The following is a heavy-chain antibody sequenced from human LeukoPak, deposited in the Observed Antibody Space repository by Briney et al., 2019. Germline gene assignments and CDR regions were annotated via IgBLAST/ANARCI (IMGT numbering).Heavy chain of an antibody. V-gene: IGHV3-74*01. Sequence: PGGSLRLSCAASGFTLSRYRMNWVRQAPGKGLVWVSRINSEGSSTTYADSVKGRFTISRDNAKNTLILQMNSLRAEDTAVYYCARDYYSRFDYWGQGTLVTVPS. D-gene: IGHD3-22*01. J-gene: IGHJ4*02. CDR2: INSEGSST. CDR1: GFTLSRYR. CDR3: ARDYYSRFDY.